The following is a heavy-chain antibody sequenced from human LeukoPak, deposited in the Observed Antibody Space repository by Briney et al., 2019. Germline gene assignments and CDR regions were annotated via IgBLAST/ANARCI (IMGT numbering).Heavy chain of an antibody. J-gene: IGHJ5*02. CDR3: ARRKYYGSGSSYNWFDP. Sequence: PSETLSLTCTVSGGSISSSSYYWGWIRQPPGKGLEWIGSIYYSGSTYYNPSLKSRVTISVDTSKNQFSLKLSSVTAADTAVYYCARRKYYGSGSSYNWFDPWGQGTLVTVSS. CDR1: GGSISSSSYY. CDR2: IYYSGST. D-gene: IGHD3-10*01. V-gene: IGHV4-39*01.